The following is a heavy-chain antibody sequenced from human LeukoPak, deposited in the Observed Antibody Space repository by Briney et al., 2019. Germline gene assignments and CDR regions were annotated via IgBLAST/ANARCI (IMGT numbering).Heavy chain of an antibody. CDR2: VSNSGNT. Sequence: PSETLSLTCSVSGGSIRNYYWTWIRHPPGKGLEWIGHVSNSGNTKYNPSLKSRVTISIDTSKKHFPLNLSSVSAADTAVYYCASRAFYDSSGLDFWGQGILLTVSS. J-gene: IGHJ4*02. CDR1: GGSIRNYY. V-gene: IGHV4-59*08. CDR3: ASRAFYDSSGLDF. D-gene: IGHD3-22*01.